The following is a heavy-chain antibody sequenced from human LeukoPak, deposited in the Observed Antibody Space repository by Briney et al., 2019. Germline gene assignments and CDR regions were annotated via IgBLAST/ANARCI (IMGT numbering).Heavy chain of an antibody. CDR2: IYHSGST. D-gene: IGHD3-16*01. CDR3: ARRLLLGGYFDY. Sequence: PSETLSLTCTVSGGSISSSSYYWGWIRQPPGKGLEWIGSIYHSGSTYYNPSLKSRVTISVDTSKNQFSLKLSSVTAADTAVYYCARRLLLGGYFDYWGQGTLVTVSS. CDR1: GGSISSSSYY. J-gene: IGHJ4*02. V-gene: IGHV4-39*07.